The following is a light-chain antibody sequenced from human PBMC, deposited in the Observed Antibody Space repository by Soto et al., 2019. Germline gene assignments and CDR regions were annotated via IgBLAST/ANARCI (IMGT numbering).Light chain of an antibody. J-gene: IGKJ1*01. V-gene: IGKV3-20*01. CDR2: GAS. CDR1: QSVSNNY. Sequence: EIVLTQSPGTLSLSPGERATLSCSASQSVSNNYLAWYQQKPGQAPRLLIYGASNRATDIPDRFSGSGSGTDFTLAIRRLEPEDFAVYYCHQFGYSPRTFGQGTKVDIK. CDR3: HQFGYSPRT.